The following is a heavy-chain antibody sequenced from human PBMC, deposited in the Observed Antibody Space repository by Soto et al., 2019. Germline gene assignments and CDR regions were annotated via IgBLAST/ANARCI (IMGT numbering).Heavy chain of an antibody. J-gene: IGHJ4*02. CDR3: ARGTNLRCFD. V-gene: IGHV4-34*01. CDR2: INHSGST. CDR1: GGSFGAYY. D-gene: IGHD3-9*01. Sequence: QVQLQQWDAGLLKPSETLSLTCAAYGGSFGAYYWTWIRQPPGKGLEWIGEINHSGSTNYNPSLESRVTISVDTSKNQFSLKLSSVTAADTAVYYCARGTNLRCFDWGQGTLVTVSS.